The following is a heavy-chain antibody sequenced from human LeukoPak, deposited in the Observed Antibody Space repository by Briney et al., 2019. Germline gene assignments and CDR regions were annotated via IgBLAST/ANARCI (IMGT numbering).Heavy chain of an antibody. J-gene: IGHJ2*01. CDR1: GVTLSTYA. D-gene: IGHD1-26*01. Sequence: GGSLRLSCAASGVTLSTYAMSWARQAPGKGLEWVSGISSSGSGDNTYYADSVKGRFTISRDSSKNTLFLHMNTLRAEDTAIYYCAKDRTVGASYWYFDLWGRSTLVTVSS. CDR3: AKDRTVGASYWYFDL. V-gene: IGHV3-23*01. CDR2: ISSSGSGDNT.